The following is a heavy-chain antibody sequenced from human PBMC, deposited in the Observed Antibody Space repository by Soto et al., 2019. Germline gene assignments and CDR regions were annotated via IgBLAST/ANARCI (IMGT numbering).Heavy chain of an antibody. Sequence: GASVKVSCKASGYTFTNYGFTWVRQATGQGLEWMGWMNPNSGNTGCAQKLQGRVTMTTDTSTSTAYMELRSLRSDDTAVYYCARDGYYDSSGYRSDFDYWGQGTLVTVSS. CDR3: ARDGYYDSSGYRSDFDY. V-gene: IGHV1-18*01. CDR1: GYTFTNYG. D-gene: IGHD3-22*01. CDR2: MNPNSGNT. J-gene: IGHJ4*02.